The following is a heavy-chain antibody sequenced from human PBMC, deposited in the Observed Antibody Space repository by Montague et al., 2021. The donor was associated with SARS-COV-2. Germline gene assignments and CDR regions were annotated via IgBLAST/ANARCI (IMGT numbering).Heavy chain of an antibody. CDR2: IYYSGST. D-gene: IGHD6-13*01. Sequence: SETLSLTCTVSSGSISSYYWSWIRQPPGKGLEWIGYIYYSGSTNYNPSLKSRVAISVDTSKNQFSLKLSSVTAAVTAVYYCARGAGYSSSWYLAFEIWGQGTMVTVSS. CDR3: ARGAGYSSSWYLAFEI. J-gene: IGHJ3*02. V-gene: IGHV4-59*01. CDR1: SGSISSYY.